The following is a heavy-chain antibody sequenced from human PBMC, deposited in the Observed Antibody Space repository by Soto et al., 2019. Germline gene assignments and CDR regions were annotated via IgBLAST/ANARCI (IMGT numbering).Heavy chain of an antibody. CDR2: IYYSGST. CDR3: ARAQFLESYGSSPLSDY. J-gene: IGHJ4*02. D-gene: IGHD3-3*01. Sequence: QLQLQESGPGLVKPSETLSLTCTVSGGSISSSSYYWGWIRQPPGKGLEWIGSIYYSGSTYYNPSLQSRVTIAVDTAKNQFSLQLSSVTAADTAVYYCARAQFLESYGSSPLSDYWGQGTLVTVSS. CDR1: GGSISSSSYY. V-gene: IGHV4-39*01.